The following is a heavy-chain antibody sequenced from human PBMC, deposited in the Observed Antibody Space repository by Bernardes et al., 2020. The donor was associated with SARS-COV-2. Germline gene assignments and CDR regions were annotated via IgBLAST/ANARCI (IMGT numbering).Heavy chain of an antibody. J-gene: IGHJ4*02. V-gene: IGHV3-23*01. D-gene: IGHD4-17*01. CDR2: ISVSGGST. CDR3: AKDQAYGDYVDFDY. Sequence: ASLSRSCAASGFTISRCAMSWVRPAPGKGLEWVSAISVSGGSTYYADSVKGRFTISRDNSKNTLYLQMNSLRAEDTAVYYCAKDQAYGDYVDFDYWGQGTLVTVSS. CDR1: GFTISRCA.